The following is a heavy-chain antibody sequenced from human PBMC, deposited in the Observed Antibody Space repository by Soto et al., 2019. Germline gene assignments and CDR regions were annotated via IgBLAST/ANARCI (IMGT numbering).Heavy chain of an antibody. V-gene: IGHV3-53*01. J-gene: IGHJ6*02. Sequence: PGGSLRLSCAASGFTVSSNYMSWVRQAPGKGLEWVSVIYSGGSTYYADSVKGRFTISRDNSKNTLYLQMNSLRAEDTAVYYCARDPDYYYYYGMDVWGQGTTVTVSS. CDR3: ARDPDYYYYYGMDV. CDR1: GFTVSSNY. CDR2: IYSGGST.